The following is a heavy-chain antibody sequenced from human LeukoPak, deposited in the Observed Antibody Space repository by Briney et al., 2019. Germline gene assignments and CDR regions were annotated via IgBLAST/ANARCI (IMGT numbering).Heavy chain of an antibody. V-gene: IGHV3-30*18. CDR1: GFTFSSYG. D-gene: IGHD3-22*01. CDR2: ISYDGSNK. Sequence: GGSLRLSCAASGFTFSSYGMHWVRQAPGKGLEWVAVISYDGSNKYYADSVKGRFTISRDNSKNTLYLQMNSLRAEDTAVYYCAKGAADSSGYYRGFDYWGQGTLVTVSS. CDR3: AKGAADSSGYYRGFDY. J-gene: IGHJ4*02.